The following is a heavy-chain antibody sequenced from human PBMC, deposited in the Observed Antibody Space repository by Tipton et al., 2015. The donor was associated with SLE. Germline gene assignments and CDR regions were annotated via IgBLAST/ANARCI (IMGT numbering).Heavy chain of an antibody. Sequence: TLSRTCAVYGGSFSGYYWSWIRQPPGKGLAWIGEINHSGSTNYNPSLKSRVTISVTTSKNQFSLKLSSVTAADTAVYYCARGGGVAARRRAYYYYYMDVWGKGTTVTVSS. CDR1: GGSFSGYY. CDR3: ARGGGVAARRRAYYYYYMDV. D-gene: IGHD6-6*01. V-gene: IGHV4-34*01. J-gene: IGHJ6*03. CDR2: INHSGST.